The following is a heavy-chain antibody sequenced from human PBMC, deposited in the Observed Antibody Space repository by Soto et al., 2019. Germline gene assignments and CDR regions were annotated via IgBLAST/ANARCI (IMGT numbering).Heavy chain of an antibody. CDR1: GGSIGTSAYY. CDR2: INHSGNT. CDR3: SRRAPEGFDP. Sequence: PSETLSLTCGVSGGSIGTSAYYWGWIRQAPGKGLEWIGSINHSGNTYLSPSLKDRVTMSVDTSKNSFSLKLRSATAADTGLYYCSRRAPEGFDPWGQGTLVTVSS. V-gene: IGHV4-39*01. J-gene: IGHJ5*02.